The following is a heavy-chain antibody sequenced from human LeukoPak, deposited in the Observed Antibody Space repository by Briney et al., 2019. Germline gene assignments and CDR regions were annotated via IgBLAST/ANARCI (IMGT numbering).Heavy chain of an antibody. CDR3: AKNDPYYYYDMDV. Sequence: GGSLRLSCAASGFTFSSYAMSWVRQAPGKGLEWVSGISGVGRSTYYADSVKDRFTISRDNSKNTLYLQMNSLRAEDTAVYYCAKNDPYYYYDMDVWGQGTTVTVSS. J-gene: IGHJ6*02. V-gene: IGHV3-23*01. CDR1: GFTFSSYA. CDR2: ISGVGRST.